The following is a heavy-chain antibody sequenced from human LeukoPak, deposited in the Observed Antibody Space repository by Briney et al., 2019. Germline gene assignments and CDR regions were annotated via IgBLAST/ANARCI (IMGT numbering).Heavy chain of an antibody. D-gene: IGHD6-13*01. V-gene: IGHV4-34*01. J-gene: IGHJ4*02. Sequence: TSETLSLTCAVYGGSFSGYYWSWIRQPPGKGLEWIGEINHSGSTNYNPSLKSRVTISVDTSKNQFSLKLSSVTAADTAVYYCARASPGYSSSWYEPTDYFDYWGQGTLVTVSS. CDR1: GGSFSGYY. CDR2: INHSGST. CDR3: ARASPGYSSSWYEPTDYFDY.